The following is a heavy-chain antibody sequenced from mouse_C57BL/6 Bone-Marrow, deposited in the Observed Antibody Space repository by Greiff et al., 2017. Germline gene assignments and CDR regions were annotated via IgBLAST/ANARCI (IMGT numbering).Heavy chain of an antibody. CDR3: ARDTNFDY. D-gene: IGHD1-1*01. V-gene: IGHV1-72*01. Sequence: QVQLQQPGPELVKPGASVKLSCKASGYTFTSYWMHWVKQRPGRGLEGIGRIGPNSGGTKYNEKFKSKATLTVDKTSSTSYMQFSSLTAEDSAVYYCARDTNFDYWGQGTTLTVSS. CDR1: GYTFTSYW. J-gene: IGHJ2*01. CDR2: IGPNSGGT.